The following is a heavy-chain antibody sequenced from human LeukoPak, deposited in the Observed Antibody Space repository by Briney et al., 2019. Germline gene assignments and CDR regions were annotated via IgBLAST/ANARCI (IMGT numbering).Heavy chain of an antibody. CDR3: ARLGWYCSSTSCSNNWFDP. V-gene: IGHV4-59*08. J-gene: IGHJ5*02. D-gene: IGHD2-2*01. CDR2: IYYSGST. Sequence: SETLSLTCTVSGGSISSYYWSWIRQPPGKGLEWIGYIYYSGSTNYNPSLKSRVTISVDTSKNQFSLKLSSVTAADTAVYYCARLGWYCSSTSCSNNWFDPWGQGTLVTASS. CDR1: GGSISSYY.